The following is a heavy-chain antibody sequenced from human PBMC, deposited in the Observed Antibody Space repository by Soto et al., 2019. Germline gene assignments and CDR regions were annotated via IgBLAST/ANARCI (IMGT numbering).Heavy chain of an antibody. V-gene: IGHV1-2*04. Sequence: ASVKVSCKASGYTFTGYYMHWVRQAPGQGLEWMGWINPNSGGTNYAQKFQGWVTMTRDTSISTAYMELSRLRSDDTAVYYCARGGYYYDRSVYYYFDYWGQGTLVTVSS. CDR1: GYTFTGYY. D-gene: IGHD3-22*01. CDR3: ARGGYYYDRSVYYYFDY. J-gene: IGHJ4*02. CDR2: INPNSGGT.